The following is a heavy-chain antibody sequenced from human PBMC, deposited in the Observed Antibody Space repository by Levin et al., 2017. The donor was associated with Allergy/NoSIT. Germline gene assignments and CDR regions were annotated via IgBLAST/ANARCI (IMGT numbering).Heavy chain of an antibody. J-gene: IGHJ1*01. CDR2: ISTSGAYI. CDR3: ATERGGSYAEH. Sequence: PGGSLRLSCATSGFTFTTYSMTWVRQAPGKGLEWVSTISTSGAYIYYADSIKGRFTLSRDNAKNSLHMQMNSLRAEDTALYYCATERGGSYAEHWGQGTLVTVAS. D-gene: IGHD1-1*01. V-gene: IGHV3-21*01. CDR1: GFTFTTYS.